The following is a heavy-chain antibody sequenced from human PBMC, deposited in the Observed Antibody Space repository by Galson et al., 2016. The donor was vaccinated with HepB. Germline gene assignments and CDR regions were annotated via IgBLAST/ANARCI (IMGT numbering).Heavy chain of an antibody. CDR1: GFTFTSYG. D-gene: IGHD3-22*01. Sequence: SLRLSCAASGFTFTSYGMHWVRQAPGKGLEWVAVIWYDGSNKYYADSVKGRFTISRDNSKNTLYLQMSSLRAEDTAVYYCARAMNFDTSGYQFGTLDFWGQGTLVTVSS. CDR2: IWYDGSNK. CDR3: ARAMNFDTSGYQFGTLDF. V-gene: IGHV3-33*01. J-gene: IGHJ4*02.